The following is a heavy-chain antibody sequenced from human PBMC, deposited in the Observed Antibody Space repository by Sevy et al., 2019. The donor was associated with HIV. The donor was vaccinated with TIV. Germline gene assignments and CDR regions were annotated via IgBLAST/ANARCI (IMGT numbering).Heavy chain of an antibody. V-gene: IGHV1-69*06. CDR1: GGTFNSYT. Sequence: ASVKVSCKASGGTFNSYTISWVRQAPGQGLEWMGGIIPIFGTANYAQKFQGRVTITADKSTSTAYMELSSLRSEDTAVYYCARSDGCSGGSCYYYYYYMDVWGKGTTVTVSS. J-gene: IGHJ6*03. D-gene: IGHD2-15*01. CDR3: ARSDGCSGGSCYYYYYYMDV. CDR2: IIPIFGTA.